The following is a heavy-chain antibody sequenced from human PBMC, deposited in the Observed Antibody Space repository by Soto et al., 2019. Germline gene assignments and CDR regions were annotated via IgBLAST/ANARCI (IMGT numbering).Heavy chain of an antibody. D-gene: IGHD3-10*01. Sequence: QVHLEESGPGLIKLSGTLSLTCAVSSGSITSIHCWCWVRQAPGRGLEWICDIQHTGSTRYNPSLQSLVTISVDDYTNQFSLKVNSVPAAGTAVYFDASTQGQYYGSGPHDGLDLWGQGTMVTVTS. CDR3: ASTQGQYYGSGPHDGLDL. J-gene: IGHJ3*01. CDR1: SGSITSIHC. V-gene: IGHV4-4*02. CDR2: IQHTGST.